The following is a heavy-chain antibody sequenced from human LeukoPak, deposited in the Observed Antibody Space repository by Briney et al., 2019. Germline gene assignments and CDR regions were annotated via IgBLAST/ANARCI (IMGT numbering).Heavy chain of an antibody. Sequence: GGSLRLSYAASGFTFSSYAMSWVRQAPGRGLEWVSAISGSGGSTYYADSVKGRFTISRDNSKNTLYLQMNSLRAEDTAVYYCAKDPAGSSYFDYWGQGTLVTVSS. CDR2: ISGSGGST. D-gene: IGHD1-26*01. V-gene: IGHV3-23*01. J-gene: IGHJ4*02. CDR3: AKDPAGSSYFDY. CDR1: GFTFSSYA.